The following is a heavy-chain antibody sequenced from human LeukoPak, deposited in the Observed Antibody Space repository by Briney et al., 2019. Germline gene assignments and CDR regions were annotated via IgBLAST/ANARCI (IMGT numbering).Heavy chain of an antibody. CDR2: ISAYNGNT. V-gene: IGHV1-18*01. CDR1: GYTFTSYG. Sequence: ASVKVSCKASGYTFTSYGISWVRQAPGQGLEWMGWISAYNGNTNYAQKLQGRVTTTTDTSTSTAYMELRSLRSEDTAVYYCARDEDEYSSSSVYFQHWGQGTLVTVSS. CDR3: ARDEDEYSSSSVYFQH. J-gene: IGHJ1*01. D-gene: IGHD6-6*01.